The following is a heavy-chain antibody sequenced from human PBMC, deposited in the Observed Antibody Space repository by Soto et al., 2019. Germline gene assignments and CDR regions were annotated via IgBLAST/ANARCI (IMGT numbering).Heavy chain of an antibody. CDR2: ITPIFGTA. V-gene: IGHV1-69*13. Sequence: SSVKVSCKASRGTFMNFALSWVRQAPGQGLKWMGGITPIFGTANYAQKFKGRVTLTADEPTNTACMELSSLTSEDKAVYYCARSTYLSSGDSLFDPWGQGTLVTVSS. J-gene: IGHJ5*02. D-gene: IGHD6-13*01. CDR1: RGTFMNFA. CDR3: ARSTYLSSGDSLFDP.